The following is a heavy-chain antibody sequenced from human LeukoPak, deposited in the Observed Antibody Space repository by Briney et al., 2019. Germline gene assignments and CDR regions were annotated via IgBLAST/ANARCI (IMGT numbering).Heavy chain of an antibody. Sequence: SVKVSCKPSGGTFNNSAISWVRQAPGQGLERLGGIMPLFGTAGYAQKFPGRVTITKDESTRTVYLELTSLTSDDTAVYYCARDVHGDYGSGWFDPWCQGTLVSVSS. CDR3: ARDVHGDYGSGWFDP. D-gene: IGHD4-17*01. J-gene: IGHJ5*02. V-gene: IGHV1-69*05. CDR1: GGTFNNSA. CDR2: IMPLFGTA.